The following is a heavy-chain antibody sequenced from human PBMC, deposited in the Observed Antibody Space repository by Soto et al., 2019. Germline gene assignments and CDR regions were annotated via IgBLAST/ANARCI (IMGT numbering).Heavy chain of an antibody. CDR2: ISGSGGLT. D-gene: IGHD3-9*01. Sequence: PGGSLRLSCAASGFIFSSYAMSWVRQAPGKGLEWVSAISGSGGLTYYADSMKGRFTISRDNSKNTLYLQMNSLRVEDTAIYYCAKGYIRTGDFDYWGQGTLVTVSS. CDR3: AKGYIRTGDFDY. J-gene: IGHJ4*02. V-gene: IGHV3-23*01. CDR1: GFIFSSYA.